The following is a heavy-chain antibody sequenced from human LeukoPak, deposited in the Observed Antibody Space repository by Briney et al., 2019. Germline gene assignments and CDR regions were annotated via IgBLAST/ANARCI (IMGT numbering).Heavy chain of an antibody. CDR3: AILNYYDSSGSLYYFDY. J-gene: IGHJ4*02. V-gene: IGHV3-30*02. D-gene: IGHD3-22*01. CDR2: IRDDASDK. Sequence: GGSLRLSCAASGFTFSSHAMHWVRQAPGKGLEWVAFIRDDASDKYYADSVKGRFTISRDNSKNTLYLQMNSLRAEDTAVYYCAILNYYDSSGSLYYFDYWGQGTLVTVSS. CDR1: GFTFSSHA.